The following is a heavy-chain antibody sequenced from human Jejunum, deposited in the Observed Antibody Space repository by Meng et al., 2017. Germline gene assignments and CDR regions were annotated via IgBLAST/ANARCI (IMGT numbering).Heavy chain of an antibody. Sequence: QVQLQESGPGLVKPSGILSLTCAVSGGSIISSHWWSLVRQPPRKGLEWIGEIYHNGNTNYNPSLKSRVTISSDKSKNQFSLKLSSVTAADTAVYYCVRLGYCSSTSCYPDYWGQGTLVTVS. J-gene: IGHJ4*02. CDR3: VRLGYCSSTSCYPDY. CDR2: IYHNGNT. V-gene: IGHV4-4*02. D-gene: IGHD2-2*01. CDR1: GGSIISSHW.